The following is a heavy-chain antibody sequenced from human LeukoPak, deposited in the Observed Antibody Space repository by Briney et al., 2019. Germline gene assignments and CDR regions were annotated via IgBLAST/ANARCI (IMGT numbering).Heavy chain of an antibody. CDR1: GYTFTSYG. V-gene: IGHV1-18*01. D-gene: IGHD2-2*01. CDR3: ARDSVPAALGGSDY. J-gene: IGHJ4*02. CDR2: ISVYNGNT. Sequence: ASVKVSCKASGYTFTSYGIRWVRQAPGQGLEWMGWISVYNGNTNYAQKLQGRVTMTTETSTSTTYMELRSLRSDDTAVYYCARDSVPAALGGSDYWGQGTLVTVSS.